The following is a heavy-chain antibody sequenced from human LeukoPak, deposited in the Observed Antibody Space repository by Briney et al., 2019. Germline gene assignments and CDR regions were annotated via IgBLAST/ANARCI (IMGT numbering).Heavy chain of an antibody. V-gene: IGHV3-7*01. Sequence: GGTLRLSCAASGFTFRDYWMSWVRQAPGKGLEWVANILLDGSEKYYVDSVKGRVTISEDNAENSLYLQMKSLRVEDTAVYYCARDSPSSSRFAYDYWGQGALVTVSS. CDR3: ARDSPSSSRFAYDY. J-gene: IGHJ4*02. D-gene: IGHD6-13*01. CDR1: GFTFRDYW. CDR2: ILLDGSEK.